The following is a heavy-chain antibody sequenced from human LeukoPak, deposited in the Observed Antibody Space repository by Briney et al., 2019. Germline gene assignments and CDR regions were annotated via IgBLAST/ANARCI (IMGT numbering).Heavy chain of an antibody. D-gene: IGHD3-16*02. V-gene: IGHV3-23*01. CDR3: AKWWDYVWGSYRSIHYFDY. CDR1: GFTLSSYA. J-gene: IGHJ4*02. Sequence: GGSLRLSCAASGFTLSSYAMSWVRQAPGKGLEWVSAISGSGGSTYYADSVKGRFTISRDNSKNTLYLQMNSLRAEDTAVYYCAKWWDYVWGSYRSIHYFDYWGQGTLVTVSS. CDR2: ISGSGGST.